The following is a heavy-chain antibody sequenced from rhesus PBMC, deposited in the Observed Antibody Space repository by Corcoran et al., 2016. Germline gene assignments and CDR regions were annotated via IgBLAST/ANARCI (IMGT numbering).Heavy chain of an antibody. J-gene: IGHJ6*01. CDR2: ISGSSGST. CDR3: ARNIWTGYYYYGLDS. D-gene: IGHD3-3*01. V-gene: IGHV4-65*01. Sequence: QVQLQESGPGLVKPSETLSLTCAVSGGAFSSSNWWSWIRQPPGKGLEWIGYISGSSGSTYYNPSLKSRVTISKDTSKNQFSLKLSSVTAADTAVYYCARNIWTGYYYYGLDSWGQGVVVTVSS. CDR1: GGAFSSSNW.